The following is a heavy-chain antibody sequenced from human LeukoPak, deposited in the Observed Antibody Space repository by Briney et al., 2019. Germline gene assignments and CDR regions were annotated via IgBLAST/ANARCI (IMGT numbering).Heavy chain of an antibody. V-gene: IGHV1-18*01. D-gene: IGHD3-22*01. Sequence: VASLKVSCKASGYTFTSYGISWVRQAPGQGLEWMGWISAYNGNTNYAQKLQGRVTMTTDTSTSTAYMELRSLRSDDTAVYYCARESFHYYDSSGYYYGYFDYWGQGTLVTVSS. CDR2: ISAYNGNT. J-gene: IGHJ4*02. CDR1: GYTFTSYG. CDR3: ARESFHYYDSSGYYYGYFDY.